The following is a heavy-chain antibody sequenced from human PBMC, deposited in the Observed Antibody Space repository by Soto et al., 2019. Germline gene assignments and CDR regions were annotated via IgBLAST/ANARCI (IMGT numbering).Heavy chain of an antibody. J-gene: IGHJ4*02. V-gene: IGHV1-69*12. CDR1: GGTFSSYA. D-gene: IGHD6-6*01. CDR3: ARAAGKYSSSSGMDY. CDR2: IIPIFGTA. Sequence: QVQLVQSGAEVKKPGSSVKVSCKASGGTFSSYAISWVRQAPGQGLEWMGGIIPIFGTANYAQKFQGRVTIXXEXSXTRAYMELSSLSSEDTGVYYCARAAGKYSSSSGMDYWGQGTLVTVSS.